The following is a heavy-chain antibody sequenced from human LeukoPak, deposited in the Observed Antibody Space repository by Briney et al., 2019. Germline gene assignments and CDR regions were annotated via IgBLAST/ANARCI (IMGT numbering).Heavy chain of an antibody. CDR1: GGSISSYY. D-gene: IGHD2-2*02. J-gene: IGHJ4*02. V-gene: IGHV4-59*01. CDR2: IYYSGST. Sequence: SETLSLTCTVSGGSISSYYWSWIRQPPGKGLEWIGYIYYSGSTNYNPSLKSRVTISVDTSKNQFSLKLSSVTAADTAVYYCARGSLVVVPAAIRAGIFDYWGQGTLVTVSS. CDR3: ARGSLVVVPAAIRAGIFDY.